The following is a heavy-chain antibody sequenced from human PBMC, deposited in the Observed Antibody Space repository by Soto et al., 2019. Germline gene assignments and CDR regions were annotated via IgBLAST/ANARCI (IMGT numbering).Heavy chain of an antibody. D-gene: IGHD5-18*01. CDR1: GYTFTSYA. J-gene: IGHJ4*02. V-gene: IGHV1-3*01. CDR3: AREGGYSYGFDY. CDR2: INAGNGNT. Sequence: VASVKVSCKASGYTFTSYAMHWVRQAPGQRLEWMGWINAGNGNTKYSQKFQGRVTMSRNTSISTAYMELSSLRSEDTAVYYCAREGGYSYGFDYWGQGTLVTVSS.